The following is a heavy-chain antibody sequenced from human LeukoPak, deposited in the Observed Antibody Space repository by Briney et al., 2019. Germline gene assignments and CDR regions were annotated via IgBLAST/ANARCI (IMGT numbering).Heavy chain of an antibody. CDR3: ARNRLGYCSGGSCWSGFDY. V-gene: IGHV1-46*01. CDR2: INPSGGST. D-gene: IGHD2-15*01. Sequence: GASVKVSCKASGYTFTSYYMHWVRQAPGQGLEWMGIINPSGGSTSYAQKFQGRVTMTRDTSTSTVYMELSSLRSEGTAVYYCARNRLGYCSGGSCWSGFDYWGQGTLVTVSS. J-gene: IGHJ4*02. CDR1: GYTFTSYY.